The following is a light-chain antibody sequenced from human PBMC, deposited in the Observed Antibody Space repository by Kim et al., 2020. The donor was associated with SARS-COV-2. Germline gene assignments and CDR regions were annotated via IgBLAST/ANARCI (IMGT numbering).Light chain of an antibody. Sequence: QSALTQPPSTSGTPGQRVIISCSGSSSNIGPNAVNWYQQLPGTAPKLLIYSSTLRPSGVPDRFSGSKSGTSASLAISGLQSEDEGYYFCAAWDDRLKGVFGGGTQLTVL. CDR3: AAWDDRLKGV. CDR1: SSNIGPNA. CDR2: SST. V-gene: IGLV1-44*01. J-gene: IGLJ3*02.